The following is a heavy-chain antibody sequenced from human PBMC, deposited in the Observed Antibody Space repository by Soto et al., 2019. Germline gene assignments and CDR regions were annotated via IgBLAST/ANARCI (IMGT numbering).Heavy chain of an antibody. CDR2: IIPIFGTA. V-gene: IGHV1-69*01. CDR1: GGTISSYA. J-gene: IGHJ4*02. CDR3: ARDPNYYDSSGYYSPFDY. Sequence: QVQLVQSGAEVKKPGSSVKVSCKASGGTISSYAISWVRQAPGQGLEWMGGIIPIFGTANYAQKFQGRVTITADESTSTAYMELSSLRSEDTAVYYCARDPNYYDSSGYYSPFDYWGQGTLVTVSS. D-gene: IGHD3-22*01.